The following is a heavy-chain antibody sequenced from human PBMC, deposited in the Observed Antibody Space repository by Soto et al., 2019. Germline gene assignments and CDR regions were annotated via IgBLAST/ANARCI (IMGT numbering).Heavy chain of an antibody. V-gene: IGHV1-8*01. J-gene: IGHJ5*02. CDR1: GYTFTSYG. CDR3: ARGRGEYSSSWYRRGDWFDP. D-gene: IGHD6-13*01. Sequence: ASVKVSCKASGYTFTSYGINWVRQATGQGLEWMGWMNPNSGNTGYAQKFQGRVTMTRNTSISTAYMELSSLRSEDTAVYYCARGRGEYSSSWYRRGDWFDPWGQGTLVTVSS. CDR2: MNPNSGNT.